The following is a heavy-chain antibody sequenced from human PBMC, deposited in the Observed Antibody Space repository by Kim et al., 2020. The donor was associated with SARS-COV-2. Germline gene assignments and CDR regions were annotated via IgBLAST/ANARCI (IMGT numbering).Heavy chain of an antibody. V-gene: IGHV1-18*01. CDR3: ARWYYYDSSGYYYYYGMDV. J-gene: IGHJ6*02. D-gene: IGHD3-22*01. Sequence: ASVKVSCKASGYTFTSYGISWVRQAPGQGLEWMGWISAYNGNTNYAQKLQGRVTMTTDTSTSTAYMELRNLRSDDTAVYYCARWYYYDSSGYYYYYGMDVWGQGTTVTVSS. CDR2: ISAYNGNT. CDR1: GYTFTSYG.